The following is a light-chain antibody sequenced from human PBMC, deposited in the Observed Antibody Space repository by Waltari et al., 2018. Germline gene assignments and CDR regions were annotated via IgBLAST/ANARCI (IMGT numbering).Light chain of an antibody. CDR2: QDS. Sequence: SYELPQPPSVSVSPGQTASITCSGDKLGDKYVCWYQQKPGQSPVLVIYQDSKRPSGIPERFSGSNSGNTATLTISGTQAMDEADYYCQAWDSSTAVVFGGGTKLTVL. V-gene: IGLV3-1*01. CDR3: QAWDSSTAVV. CDR1: KLGDKY. J-gene: IGLJ2*01.